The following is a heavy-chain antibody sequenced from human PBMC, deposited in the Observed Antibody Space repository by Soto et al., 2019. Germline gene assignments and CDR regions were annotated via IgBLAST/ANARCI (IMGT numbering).Heavy chain of an antibody. D-gene: IGHD2-15*01. CDR1: GFSFRNYG. Sequence: QVQLVQSGGGVVQPGRSLRLSCVASGFSFRNYGMHWVRQAPGKGLEWVAVISYEEINNTNYADSVKGRFTISRDKSENTLDLQMASLRAKDTAGYYCAKGDCSRPMCYRVYGMDVWGQGTTVTVSS. V-gene: IGHV3-30*18. J-gene: IGHJ6*02. CDR2: ISYEEINNT. CDR3: AKGDCSRPMCYRVYGMDV.